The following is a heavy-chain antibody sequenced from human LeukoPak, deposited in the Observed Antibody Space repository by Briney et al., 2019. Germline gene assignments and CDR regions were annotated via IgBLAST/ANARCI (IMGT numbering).Heavy chain of an antibody. Sequence: ASVKVSCKASGNTFTSYDINWVRQATGPGLEWMGWMNPNSGNTGYAQKFQGRVTMTRNISISTAYMELSSLRSEDTAVYYYTRGPRNYGMDVWGQGTTVTVSS. J-gene: IGHJ6*02. CDR3: TRGPRNYGMDV. V-gene: IGHV1-8*01. CDR2: MNPNSGNT. D-gene: IGHD7-27*01. CDR1: GNTFTSYD.